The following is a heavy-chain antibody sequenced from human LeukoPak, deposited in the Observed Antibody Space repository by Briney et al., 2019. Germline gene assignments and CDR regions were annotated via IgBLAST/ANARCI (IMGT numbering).Heavy chain of an antibody. CDR2: IKWNGGST. V-gene: IGHV3-20*04. D-gene: IGHD3-22*01. J-gene: IGHJ4*02. CDR1: GFTFDDYG. CDR3: AKNVGSGYYYYFDY. Sequence: PGGSLRLSCVASGFTFDDYGMSWVRQAPGKGLEWVSGIKWNGGSTGYADSVKGRFTISRDNAKNSLYLQMNSLRAEDTAVYYCAKNVGSGYYYYFDYWGQGTLVTVSS.